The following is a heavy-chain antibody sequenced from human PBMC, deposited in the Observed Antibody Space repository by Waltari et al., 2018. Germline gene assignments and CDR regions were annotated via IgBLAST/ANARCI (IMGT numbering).Heavy chain of an antibody. D-gene: IGHD6-19*01. CDR1: EFTVSSNY. J-gene: IGHJ4*02. CDR2: IYSVGST. Sequence: EVQLVESGGGLIQPGGSLRLSCAASEFTVSSNYMSWVRQAPGKGLELVSVIYSVGSTNYADSVKGRFSISRDNAKNTLYLQMNSLRAEDTAVYYCARGGSSGWHNFDYWGQGTLVTVSS. CDR3: ARGGSSGWHNFDY. V-gene: IGHV3-53*01.